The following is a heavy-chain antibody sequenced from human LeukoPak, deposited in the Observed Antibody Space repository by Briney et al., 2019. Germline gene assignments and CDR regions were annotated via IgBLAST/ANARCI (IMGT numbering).Heavy chain of an antibody. J-gene: IGHJ2*01. CDR2: INAGNGNT. Sequence: ASVKVSCKASGYTFTSYAMHWVRQAPGQRLEWMGWINAGNGNTKYSQKFQGRVTITRGTSASRAYMELSSLRSEDTAVYYCARPSDAARNSWYFDLWGRGTLVTVSS. CDR1: GYTFTSYA. V-gene: IGHV1-3*01. D-gene: IGHD6-6*01. CDR3: ARPSDAARNSWYFDL.